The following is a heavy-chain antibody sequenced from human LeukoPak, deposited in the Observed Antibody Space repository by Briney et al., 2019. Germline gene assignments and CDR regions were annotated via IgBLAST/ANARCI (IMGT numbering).Heavy chain of an antibody. Sequence: HPGGSLRLSCAASGFTFSSYEMNWVRQAPGKGLERVSYISRSGSTIYYADSVKGRFTISRDNAKNSLYLQMNSLRAEDTAVYYCATYLTMTLDYWGQGTLVTVSS. CDR1: GFTFSSYE. V-gene: IGHV3-48*03. D-gene: IGHD4-17*01. CDR3: ATYLTMTLDY. J-gene: IGHJ4*02. CDR2: ISRSGSTI.